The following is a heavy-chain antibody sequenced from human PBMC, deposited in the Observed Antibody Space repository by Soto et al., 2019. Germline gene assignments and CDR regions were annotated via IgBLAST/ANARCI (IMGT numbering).Heavy chain of an antibody. CDR1: GFTVSSNY. Sequence: EVQLVESGGGLVQPGGSLRLSCAASGFTVSSNYMSWVRQAPGKGLEWVSVIYSGGSTYYADSVKGRFTISRDNSKNTLYLQMNSLRAEDTAVYYCARCYSSGWYGLFDYWGQGTLVTVSS. CDR2: IYSGGST. D-gene: IGHD6-19*01. J-gene: IGHJ4*02. V-gene: IGHV3-66*01. CDR3: ARCYSSGWYGLFDY.